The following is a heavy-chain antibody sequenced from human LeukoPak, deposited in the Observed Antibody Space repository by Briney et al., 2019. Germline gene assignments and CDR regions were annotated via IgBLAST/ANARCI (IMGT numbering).Heavy chain of an antibody. Sequence: GGSLRLSCAASGFSFSNSAMHWVRQAPGKRLEGVAVISFDGSNKYYADSVKGRFTISRDNSKNTLYLQMNSLRAEDTAVYYCARGLGSGWPFDYWGQGTLVTVSS. V-gene: IGHV3-30*04. J-gene: IGHJ4*02. CDR3: ARGLGSGWPFDY. CDR2: ISFDGSNK. CDR1: GFSFSNSA. D-gene: IGHD6-19*01.